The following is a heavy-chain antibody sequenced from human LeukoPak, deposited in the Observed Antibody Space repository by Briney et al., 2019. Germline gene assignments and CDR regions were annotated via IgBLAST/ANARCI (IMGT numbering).Heavy chain of an antibody. CDR3: ARECSSGSCFSDAFDI. Sequence: PGGSLRLSCAASGFTFRSYEMNWVRQAPGKGLVWASYMSGGGGTIYYADSVKGRFTISRDNAKNSLYLQMNSLRAEDTAVYYCARECSSGSCFSDAFDIWGQGTMVTVSS. CDR2: MSGGGGTI. V-gene: IGHV3-48*03. D-gene: IGHD2-15*01. J-gene: IGHJ3*02. CDR1: GFTFRSYE.